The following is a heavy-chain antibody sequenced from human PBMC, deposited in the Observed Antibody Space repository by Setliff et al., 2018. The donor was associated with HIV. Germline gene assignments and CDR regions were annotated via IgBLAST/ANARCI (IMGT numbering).Heavy chain of an antibody. Sequence: SVKVSCKASGGTFSSYAISWVRQAPGQGLEWMGGIIPIFGTTNYAQKFQGRVTITADEWTSTAYMELSSLRSEETAVYYCARDPSIAVAGAAVWGQGTTVTVS. CDR3: ARDPSIAVAGAAV. D-gene: IGHD6-19*01. V-gene: IGHV1-69*13. CDR2: IIPIFGTT. CDR1: GGTFSSYA. J-gene: IGHJ6*02.